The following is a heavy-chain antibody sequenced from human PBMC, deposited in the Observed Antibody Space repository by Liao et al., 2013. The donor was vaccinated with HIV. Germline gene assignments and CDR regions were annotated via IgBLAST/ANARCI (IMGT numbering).Heavy chain of an antibody. CDR3: ARGNVVYGSGTGSVGYYMDV. V-gene: IGHV4-34*02. CDR1: TGTFSGYS. D-gene: IGHD3-10*01. CDR2: MNRSGST. J-gene: IGHJ6*03. Sequence: QVQLQQWGAGLLKPSETLSLTCGVSTGTFSGYSWNWIRQSPGKGLEWIGEMNRSGSTNYNPSLKSRVTISVDTSNNQFSLRLNSVTAADTAVYHCARGNVVYGSGTGSVGYYMDVWGKGTTVIVSS.